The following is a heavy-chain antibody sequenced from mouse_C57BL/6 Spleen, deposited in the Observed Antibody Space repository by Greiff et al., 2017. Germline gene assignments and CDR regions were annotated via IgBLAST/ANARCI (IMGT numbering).Heavy chain of an antibody. CDR2: IDPSDSYT. Sequence: QVQLQQPGAELVRPGTSVKLSCKASGYTFTSYWMHWVKQRPGQGLEWIGVIDPSDSYTNYNQKFKGKATLTVDTSSSTAYMQLSSLTSEDSAVYYCARDWGPYYRNYTWFAYWGQGTLVTVSA. CDR3: ARDWGPYYRNYTWFAY. D-gene: IGHD2-5*01. V-gene: IGHV1-59*01. J-gene: IGHJ3*01. CDR1: GYTFTSYW.